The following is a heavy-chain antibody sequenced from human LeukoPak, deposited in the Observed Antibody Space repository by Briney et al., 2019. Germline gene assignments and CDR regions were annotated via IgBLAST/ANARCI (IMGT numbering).Heavy chain of an antibody. CDR3: AKGRQWLRDFDY. CDR1: GFIFSSYA. Sequence: GGSLRLSCAASGFIFSSYAVSWVRQAPGKGLEWVSVISGSGGSTYYADSVKGRFTISRDNSKNTLYLQMNSLRAEDTAVYYCAKGRQWLRDFDYWGQGTLVTVSS. D-gene: IGHD5-12*01. CDR2: ISGSGGST. J-gene: IGHJ4*02. V-gene: IGHV3-23*01.